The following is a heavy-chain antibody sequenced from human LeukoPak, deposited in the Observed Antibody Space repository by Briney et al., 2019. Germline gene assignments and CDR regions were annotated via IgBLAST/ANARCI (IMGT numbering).Heavy chain of an antibody. D-gene: IGHD6-13*01. V-gene: IGHV4-31*11. Sequence: SETLSLTCAVAGGSISSSTYYWSWIRQHPGKGLEWIGYIYYSGSTYYNPSLKSRVTISVDTSKNQFSLKLSSVTAADTAVYYCARFSKGQQLANLDAFDIWGQGTMVTVSS. CDR2: IYYSGST. CDR1: GGSISSSTYY. J-gene: IGHJ3*02. CDR3: ARFSKGQQLANLDAFDI.